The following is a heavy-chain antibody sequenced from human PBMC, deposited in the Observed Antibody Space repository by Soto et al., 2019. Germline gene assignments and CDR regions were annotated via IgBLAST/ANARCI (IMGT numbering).Heavy chain of an antibody. CDR1: GFTFSSYG. V-gene: IGHV3-30*18. Sequence: QVQLVESGGGVVQPGRSLRLSCRASGFTFSSYGMHWVRQAPGRGLEWVAFISYYGSKKHDADYVKGRFIISRDNSKNTLDLEMNSLRPEDTAVYYCAKDFTSYTEEPYYFDYWGQGTLVTVSS. D-gene: IGHD1-26*01. CDR2: ISYYGSKK. J-gene: IGHJ4*02. CDR3: AKDFTSYTEEPYYFDY.